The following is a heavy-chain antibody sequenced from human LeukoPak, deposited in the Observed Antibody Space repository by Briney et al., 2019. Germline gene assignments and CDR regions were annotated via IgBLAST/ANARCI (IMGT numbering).Heavy chain of an antibody. J-gene: IGHJ4*02. Sequence: GGSLRLSWAASGFTFSSYAMSWVRQAPGKGLEWVAVISYDGSNKYYADSVKGRFTISRDNSKNTLYLQMNSLRAEDTAVYYCARDSSRWYFDYWGQGTLVAVSS. CDR2: ISYDGSNK. CDR3: ARDSSRWYFDY. CDR1: GFTFSSYA. V-gene: IGHV3-30-3*01. D-gene: IGHD2-15*01.